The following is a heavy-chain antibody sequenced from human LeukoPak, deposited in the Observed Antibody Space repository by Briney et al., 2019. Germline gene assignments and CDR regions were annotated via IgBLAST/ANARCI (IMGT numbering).Heavy chain of an antibody. V-gene: IGHV3-66*01. J-gene: IGHJ4*02. CDR2: IYSGGST. CDR1: GFTVSSNY. Sequence: GGSLRLSCAASGFTVSSNYMSWVRQAPGKGLEWVSVIYSGGSTYYADSVKGRFTISRDNSKNTLYLQVNSLRAEDTAVYYCARSNMVTGFDYWGQGTLVTVSS. CDR3: ARSNMVTGFDY. D-gene: IGHD5-18*01.